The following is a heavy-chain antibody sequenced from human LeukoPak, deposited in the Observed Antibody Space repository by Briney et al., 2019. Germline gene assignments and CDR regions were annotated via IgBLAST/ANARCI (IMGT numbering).Heavy chain of an antibody. V-gene: IGHV1-2*02. CDR3: ARINTVFGVINNDY. CDR1: GSTFTGYN. D-gene: IGHD3-3*01. Sequence: ASVKLSFKASGSTFTGYNIHWVRQAPGQGLEWMGWINPNSGGTNYAQKFQGRVTMTRDTSISTAYMELSTLRSDDTAVYYCARINTVFGVINNDYWGQRALGSVSS. CDR2: INPNSGGT. J-gene: IGHJ4*02.